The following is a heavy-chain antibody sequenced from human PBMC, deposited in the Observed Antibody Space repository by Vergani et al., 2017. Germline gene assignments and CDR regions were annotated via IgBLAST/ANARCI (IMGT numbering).Heavy chain of an antibody. CDR3: AHQTGLLWFGELPH. CDR2: IYWDDDK. V-gene: IGHV2-5*02. D-gene: IGHD3-10*01. Sequence: QITLKESGPTLVKPTQTLTLTCTFSGFSLSTSGVGVGWIRQPPGKALEWLALIYWDDDKRYSPSLKSRLTITKDTSKNQVVLTMTNMDPVDTATYYCAHQTGLLWFGELPHWGQGTLVTVSS. J-gene: IGHJ4*02. CDR1: GFSLSTSGVG.